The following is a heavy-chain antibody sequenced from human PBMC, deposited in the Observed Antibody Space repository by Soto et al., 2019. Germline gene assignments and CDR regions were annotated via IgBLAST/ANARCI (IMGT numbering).Heavy chain of an antibody. CDR3: ANPLGAYSYYYYGMDV. V-gene: IGHV3-30*18. CDR1: GFTFSSYG. CDR2: ISYDGSNK. D-gene: IGHD1-26*01. J-gene: IGHJ6*02. Sequence: QVQLVESGGGVVQPGRSLRLSCAASGFTFSSYGMHWVRQAPGKGLEWVAVISYDGSNKYYADSVKGRFTISRDNSKNTLYLQMNSLRAEDTAVYYCANPLGAYSYYYYGMDVWGQGTTVTVSS.